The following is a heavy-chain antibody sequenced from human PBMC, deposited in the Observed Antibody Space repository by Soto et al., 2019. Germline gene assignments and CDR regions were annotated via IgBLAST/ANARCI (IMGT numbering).Heavy chain of an antibody. CDR1: GYSFTSYG. J-gene: IGHJ4*02. CDR2: ISPYNGRT. Sequence: ASVKVSCKASGYSFTSYGIGWVRQAPGQGHEWMGWISPYNGRTNYAQNVKGRVVMTTDISTNTVYLELRSLRSDDTAVYYCARDTEWGYYYDSSGYPKRFDYWGQGTLVTVSS. CDR3: ARDTEWGYYYDSSGYPKRFDY. D-gene: IGHD3-22*01. V-gene: IGHV1-18*01.